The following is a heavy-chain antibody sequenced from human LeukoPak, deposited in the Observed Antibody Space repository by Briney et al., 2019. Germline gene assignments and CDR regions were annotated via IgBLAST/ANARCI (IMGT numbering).Heavy chain of an antibody. D-gene: IGHD4-17*01. V-gene: IGHV1-8*01. J-gene: IGHJ3*02. CDR1: GYTLTSYD. CDR3: ARTHIYGDYSFDI. Sequence: ASVKVSCKASGYTLTSYDINWVQQATGQGLEWMGWMNPNSGNTGYAQKFQGRVTMTRNTSISTAYMELSSLRSEDTAVYYCARTHIYGDYSFDIWGQGTMVTVSS. CDR2: MNPNSGNT.